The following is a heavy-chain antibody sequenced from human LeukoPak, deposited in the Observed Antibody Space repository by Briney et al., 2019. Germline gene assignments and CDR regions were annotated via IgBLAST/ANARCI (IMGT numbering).Heavy chain of an antibody. CDR2: IYYSGST. CDR3: ARSLDGSGSYLDY. CDR1: GGSISSGGYY. D-gene: IGHD3-10*01. Sequence: PSQTLSLTCTVSGGSISSGGYYWSWIRQHPGKGLEWIGYIYYSGSTYYNPSLKSRVTISVDTSKNQFSLKLSSVTAADTAVYYCARSLDGSGSYLDYWGQGTLVIVSS. J-gene: IGHJ4*02. V-gene: IGHV4-31*03.